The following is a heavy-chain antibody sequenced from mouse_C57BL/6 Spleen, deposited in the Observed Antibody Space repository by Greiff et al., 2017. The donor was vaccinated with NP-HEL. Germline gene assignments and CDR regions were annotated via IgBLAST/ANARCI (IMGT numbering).Heavy chain of an antibody. Sequence: EVHLVESGPGLVKPSQSLSLTCSVTGYSITSGYYWNWIRQFPGNKLEWMGYISYDGSNNYNPSLKNRISITRDTSKNQFFLKLNSVTTEDTATYYCARFYDYFWYFDVWGTGTTVTVSS. CDR1: GYSITSGYY. D-gene: IGHD2-4*01. V-gene: IGHV3-6*01. CDR3: ARFYDYFWYFDV. J-gene: IGHJ1*03. CDR2: ISYDGSN.